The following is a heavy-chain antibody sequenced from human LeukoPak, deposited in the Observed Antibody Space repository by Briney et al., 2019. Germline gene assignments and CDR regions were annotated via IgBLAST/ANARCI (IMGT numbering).Heavy chain of an antibody. V-gene: IGHV3-23*01. CDR1: GFIFSSYA. Sequence: GGSLRLSCAASGFIFSSYAMSWVRGAPGKGLEGLSAFRGCGGSTYYADSVKGRFTISRDNSKNTLYLQMNSLRAEDTAVYYCAKNTRVYRGYGLDAFDIWGQGTMVTVSS. CDR3: AKNTRVYRGYGLDAFDI. CDR2: FRGCGGST. J-gene: IGHJ3*02. D-gene: IGHD5-12*01.